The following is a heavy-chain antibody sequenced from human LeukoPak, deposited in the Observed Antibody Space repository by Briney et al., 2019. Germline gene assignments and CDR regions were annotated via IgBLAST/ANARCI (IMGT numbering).Heavy chain of an antibody. CDR2: TYYRSKWFY. V-gene: IGHV6-1*01. D-gene: IGHD5-12*01. CDR3: ARDTGAAISTFDI. Sequence: SQTLSLTCAISGDSVSSNSATWNWLRQSPSRGHEWLGRTYYRSKWFYDYAVSVKSRITVNPDTSKNQFSLQLNSVTPEDTAVYYCARDTGAAISTFDIWGQGTMVTVSS. J-gene: IGHJ3*02. CDR1: GDSVSSNSAT.